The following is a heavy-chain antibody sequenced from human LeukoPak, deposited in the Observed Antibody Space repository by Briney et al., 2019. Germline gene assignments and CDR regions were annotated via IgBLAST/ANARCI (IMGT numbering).Heavy chain of an antibody. J-gene: IGHJ6*02. V-gene: IGHV1-2*02. D-gene: IGHD5-18*01. Sequence: ASVKVSCKASGYTFTGYYMHWVRQAPGQGLEWMGWINPNSGGTNYAQKFQGRVTMTRDTSISTAYMELRSLRSDDTAVYYCAREAIQWIQLWVGYYYYGMDVWGQGTTVTVSS. CDR2: INPNSGGT. CDR1: GYTFTGYY. CDR3: AREAIQWIQLWVGYYYYGMDV.